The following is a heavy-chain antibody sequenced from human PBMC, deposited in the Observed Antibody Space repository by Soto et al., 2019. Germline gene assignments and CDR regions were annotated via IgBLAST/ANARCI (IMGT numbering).Heavy chain of an antibody. CDR3: ARDQLYYNDISGRPLNAFDV. V-gene: IGHV3-48*01. CDR2: IGIGSSTK. D-gene: IGHD3-22*01. CDR1: GFTFRNYG. J-gene: IGHJ3*01. Sequence: PGGSLRLSCAASGFTFRNYGMNWVRQGPGKGLEWVSYIGIGSSTKYYADSVKGRFTISRDNAKNSLYLQMNSLRAEDTAVYYCARDQLYYNDISGRPLNAFDVWGQGTMVTVSS.